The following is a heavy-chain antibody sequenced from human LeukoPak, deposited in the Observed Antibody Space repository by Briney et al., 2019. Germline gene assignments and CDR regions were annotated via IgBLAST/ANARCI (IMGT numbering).Heavy chain of an antibody. CDR1: GFPFSSYW. Sequence: GSLRLSCVASGFPFSSYWMTWVRQAPGKGLEWVANIKQDGSKKSYVDSVKGRFTISRDNAKNSLYLQMNSLRAEDTAVYFCAKYSGSYYYPPNWDSWGQGTLVTVSS. CDR2: IKQDGSKK. D-gene: IGHD1-26*01. CDR3: AKYSGSYYYPPNWDS. V-gene: IGHV3-7*03. J-gene: IGHJ4*02.